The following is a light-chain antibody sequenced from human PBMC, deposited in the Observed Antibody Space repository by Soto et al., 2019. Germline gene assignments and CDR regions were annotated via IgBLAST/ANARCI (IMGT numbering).Light chain of an antibody. V-gene: IGKV1-39*01. CDR1: QSISSW. CDR2: AAS. CDR3: QHTYRTPWT. J-gene: IGKJ1*01. Sequence: DIQMTQSPSTLSASVGDRVTITCRASQSISSWLAWYQQKPGKAPKLLIYAASSLQTGVPSRFSGSGSGTDFTLTISSVQPEDFATYFCQHTYRTPWTFGQGTKVDIK.